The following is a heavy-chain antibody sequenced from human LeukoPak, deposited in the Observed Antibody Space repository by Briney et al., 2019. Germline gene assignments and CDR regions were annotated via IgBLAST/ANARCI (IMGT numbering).Heavy chain of an antibody. J-gene: IGHJ6*03. CDR3: ARGPSGSYYGVYYYYYMDV. V-gene: IGHV1-18*01. CDR2: ISAYIGNT. CDR1: GYTFTSYG. Sequence: ASVKVSCKASGYTFTSYGISWVRQAPGQGLEWMGWISAYIGNTNYAQKLQGRVTMTTDTSTSTAYMELRSLRSDDTAVYYCARGPSGSYYGVYYYYYMDVWGKGTTVTVSS. D-gene: IGHD1-26*01.